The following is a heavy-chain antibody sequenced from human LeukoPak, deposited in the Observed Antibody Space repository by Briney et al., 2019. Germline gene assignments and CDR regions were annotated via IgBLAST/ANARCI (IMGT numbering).Heavy chain of an antibody. CDR3: ARDHGSAYYRAPRH. Sequence: ASVKVSCKASGYIFTNYYMHWVRQAPGQGLEWMGTINPSGGSATYAQKFQGRVTMTRDTSTSTVYMELSSLRSEDTAVYYCARDHGSAYYRAPRHWGQGTLVTVSS. D-gene: IGHD3-10*01. V-gene: IGHV1-46*01. J-gene: IGHJ4*02. CDR1: GYIFTNYY. CDR2: INPSGGSA.